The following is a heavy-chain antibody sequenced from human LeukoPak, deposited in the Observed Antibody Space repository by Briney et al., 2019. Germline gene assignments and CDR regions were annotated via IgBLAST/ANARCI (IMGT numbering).Heavy chain of an antibody. V-gene: IGHV4-31*03. J-gene: IGHJ4*02. Sequence: SETLSLTCTVSGGSISSGGYYWSWIRQHPGKGLEWIGYIYYSGSTYYNPSLKSRVTISVDTSKNQFSLKLSSVTAADTAVYYCARGLYDSSGYCLFDYWGQGTLVTVSS. CDR3: ARGLYDSSGYCLFDY. CDR2: IYYSGST. CDR1: GGSISSGGYY. D-gene: IGHD3-22*01.